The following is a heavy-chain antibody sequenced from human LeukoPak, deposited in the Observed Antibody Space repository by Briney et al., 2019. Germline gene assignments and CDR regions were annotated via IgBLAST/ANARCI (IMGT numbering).Heavy chain of an antibody. CDR3: ARTVRGLWFDP. Sequence: SETLSLTCTVSGGSISSYYWSWIRQPPGKGLEWIGYIYYSGSTNYNPSLKSRVTISVGTSKNQFSLKLSSVTAADTAVYYCARTVRGLWFDPWGQGTLVTVSS. CDR2: IYYSGST. D-gene: IGHD3-10*01. J-gene: IGHJ5*02. CDR1: GGSISSYY. V-gene: IGHV4-59*01.